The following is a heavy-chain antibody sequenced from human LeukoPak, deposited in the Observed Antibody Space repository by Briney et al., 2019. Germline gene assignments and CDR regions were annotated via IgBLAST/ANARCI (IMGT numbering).Heavy chain of an antibody. CDR3: ATLAVAGTDFDY. V-gene: IGHV3-30*02. CDR1: GFTFSSYG. J-gene: IGHJ4*02. CDR2: IWYDGSNK. Sequence: PGGSLRLSCAASGFTFSSYGMHWVRQAPGKGLEWVAVIWYDGSNKHYADSVKGRFTISRDNSKNTLYLQMNSLRAEDTAVYYCATLAVAGTDFDYWGQGTLVTVSS. D-gene: IGHD6-19*01.